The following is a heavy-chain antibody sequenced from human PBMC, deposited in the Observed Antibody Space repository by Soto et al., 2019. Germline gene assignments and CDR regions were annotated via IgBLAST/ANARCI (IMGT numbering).Heavy chain of an antibody. J-gene: IGHJ4*02. CDR2: INAGNGNT. Sequence: QVQLVQSGAEGKKPGASVKVSCKASGYTFTSYVMHWVRQAPGQRLEWMGWINAGNGNTKYSQKFQGRVTITRDKSASTAYMELSSLRFEDTAVYYCARDTIFGVVTGYFDYWGQGTRVTVSS. V-gene: IGHV1-3*01. CDR3: ARDTIFGVVTGYFDY. CDR1: GYTFTSYV. D-gene: IGHD3-3*01.